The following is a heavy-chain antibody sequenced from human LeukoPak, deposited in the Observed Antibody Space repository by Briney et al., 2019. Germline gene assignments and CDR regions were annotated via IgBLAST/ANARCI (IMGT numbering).Heavy chain of an antibody. D-gene: IGHD4-17*01. CDR1: GFTVSSNY. CDR2: IYSGGGT. J-gene: IGHJ4*02. Sequence: PGGSLRLSCAASGFTVSSNYMTWVRQAPGKGLEWVSVIYSGGGTYYADSVKGRFAISRDNSKNTLYLQMNSLRAEGTAVYYCARDPVKPTVTTSFDYWGQGTLVTVSS. V-gene: IGHV3-53*01. CDR3: ARDPVKPTVTTSFDY.